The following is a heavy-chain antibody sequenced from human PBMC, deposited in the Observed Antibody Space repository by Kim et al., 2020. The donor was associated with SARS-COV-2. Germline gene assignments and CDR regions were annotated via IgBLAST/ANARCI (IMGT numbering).Heavy chain of an antibody. J-gene: IGHJ4*02. Sequence: STKYNPSFKRRATISVDTSKNQFYLKLRSVTAADTAVFFCARHRETDFDYWGQGSLVTVSS. CDR3: ARHRETDFDY. V-gene: IGHV4-61*07. CDR2: ST.